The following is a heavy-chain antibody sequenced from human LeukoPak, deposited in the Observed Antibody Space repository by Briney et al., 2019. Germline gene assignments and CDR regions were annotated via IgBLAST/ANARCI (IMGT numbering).Heavy chain of an antibody. J-gene: IGHJ4*02. CDR1: GFTLTDSS. CDR2: IRNKASTYAT. Sequence: GGSLRLSCAASGFTLTDSSVHWVRQASGKGLEWLGRIRNKASTYATAYAASVRGRFTISRGDSKHTAYLQRNSLKTDDTAVYYCTANGDNSVFWGRGTLVTVSS. D-gene: IGHD2-21*02. CDR3: TANGDNSVF. V-gene: IGHV3-73*01.